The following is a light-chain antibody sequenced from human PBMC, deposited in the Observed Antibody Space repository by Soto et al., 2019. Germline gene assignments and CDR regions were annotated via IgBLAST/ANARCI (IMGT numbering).Light chain of an antibody. CDR2: LAY. Sequence: DIVMTQSPLSLPVTPGEPASISCSSSESLLHSNGYNYLDWYLQKPGHSPQLLIYLAYNRASGVPARFSGSGSGTYFTLKISRVEAEDVGLYYCMQALQTPNTVGQGTRLEIK. CDR1: ESLLHSNGYNY. V-gene: IGKV2-28*01. CDR3: MQALQTPNT. J-gene: IGKJ5*01.